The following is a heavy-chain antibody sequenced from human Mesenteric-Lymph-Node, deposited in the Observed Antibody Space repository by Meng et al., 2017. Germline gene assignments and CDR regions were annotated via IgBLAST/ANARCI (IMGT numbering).Heavy chain of an antibody. CDR2: LDHYGNT. D-gene: IGHD7-27*01. V-gene: IGHV4-39*07. J-gene: IGHJ4*02. CDR1: GGSISSSGYD. CDR3: TRTKHQLGTDF. Sequence: SETLSLTCSVSGGSISSSGYDWGWVRQPPGKALEWIGRLDHYGNTDYNPSLKSRVTLSMDTSRNQFSLILTSMTAADTAIYYCTRTKHQLGTDFWGQGTLVTVSS.